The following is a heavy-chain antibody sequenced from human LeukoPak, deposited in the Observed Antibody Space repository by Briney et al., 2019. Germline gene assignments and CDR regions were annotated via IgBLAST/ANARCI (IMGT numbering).Heavy chain of an antibody. CDR3: ARQSGDQSSAWYFDA. CDR1: GVSISSSSYY. V-gene: IGHV4-39*01. CDR2: IYYSGST. D-gene: IGHD6-19*01. Sequence: PSETLSLTCTVSGVSISSSSYYWGWIRQPPGKGLEWIGSIYYSGSTYYNPSLKSRVTTSVDTSTDQFSLRLSSATAADTAIYYCARQSGDQSSAWYFDAWGQGTLVTVSS. J-gene: IGHJ4*02.